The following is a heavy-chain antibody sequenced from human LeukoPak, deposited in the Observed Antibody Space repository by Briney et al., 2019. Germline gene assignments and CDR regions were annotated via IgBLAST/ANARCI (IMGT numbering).Heavy chain of an antibody. Sequence: SETLSLTCAVYGGSFSGYYWSWIRQPPGKGLEWIGEIDHSESTNYNPSLKSRVTISVDTSKNQFSLKLSSVTAADTAVYYCARGEWLRRYYFDLWGQGSLVTVSS. D-gene: IGHD5-12*01. V-gene: IGHV4-34*01. CDR1: GGSFSGYY. CDR3: ARGEWLRRYYFDL. J-gene: IGHJ4*02. CDR2: IDHSEST.